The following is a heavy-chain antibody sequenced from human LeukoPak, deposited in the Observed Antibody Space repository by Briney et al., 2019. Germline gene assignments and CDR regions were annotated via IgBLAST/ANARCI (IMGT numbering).Heavy chain of an antibody. D-gene: IGHD3-3*01. J-gene: IGHJ4*02. V-gene: IGHV1-2*06. CDR3: ARGTTLLEWLLSSIDY. CDR1: GYTFTGYY. CDR2: INPNSGGT. Sequence: ASVKVSCKASGYTFTGYYMHWVRQAPGQGLEWMGRINPNSGGTNYAQKFQGRVTMTRDTFISTAYMELSRLRSDDTAVYYCARGTTLLEWLLSSIDYWGQGTLVTVSS.